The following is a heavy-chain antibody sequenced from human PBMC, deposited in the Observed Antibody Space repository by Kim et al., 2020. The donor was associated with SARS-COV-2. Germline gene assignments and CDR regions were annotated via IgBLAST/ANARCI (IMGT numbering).Heavy chain of an antibody. CDR1: GASISTGGNY. CDR2: IYNSGST. Sequence: SETLSLTCTVSGASISTGGNYWSWIRQHPGKGLEWIGFIYNSGSTYYNPSLESRVMISPDTSENHLSLKLTSVTATDTAVYYCARGGGYSSTWRGPNYFDLWGQGTLVTVSS. CDR3: ARGGGYSSTWRGPNYFDL. V-gene: IGHV4-31*03. D-gene: IGHD6-13*01. J-gene: IGHJ5*02.